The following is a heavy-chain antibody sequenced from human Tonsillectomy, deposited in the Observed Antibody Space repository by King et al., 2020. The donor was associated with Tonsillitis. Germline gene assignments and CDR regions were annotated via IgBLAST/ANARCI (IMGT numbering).Heavy chain of an antibody. J-gene: IGHJ2*01. Sequence: VQLVESGAEVKKPGASVKVSCKASGNTFTGYYMHWVRQAPGQGLEWMGRINPDNGGTNYAQKFQGRVTMTRETSISTAYMELSRLRSDDRVVYYCARSWGDSSSWYFDLWGRGTLVTVPS. CDR1: GNTFTGYY. CDR3: ARSWGDSSSWYFDL. D-gene: IGHD6-13*01. V-gene: IGHV1-2*05. CDR2: INPDNGGT.